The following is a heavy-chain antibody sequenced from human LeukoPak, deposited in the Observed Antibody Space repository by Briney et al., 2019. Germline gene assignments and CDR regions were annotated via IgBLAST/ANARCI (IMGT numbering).Heavy chain of an antibody. J-gene: IGHJ4*02. CDR1: GFTFSNYA. CDR3: VDSSSWYY. Sequence: GGSLRLSCAASGFTFSNYAMSWVRQAPGKGLEWVSTVGGSGGSTNYADSVKGRFTISRDNSKNTLYLQMNSLRAEDTAVYYCVDSSSWYYWGQGTLVTVSS. V-gene: IGHV3-23*01. D-gene: IGHD6-13*01. CDR2: VGGSGGST.